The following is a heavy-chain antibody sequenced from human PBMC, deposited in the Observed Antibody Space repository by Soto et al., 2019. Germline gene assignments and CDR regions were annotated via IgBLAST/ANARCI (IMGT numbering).Heavy chain of an antibody. J-gene: IGHJ5*02. CDR3: ARDLSQQLEVWFDP. CDR2: FDPEDGET. Sequence: ASVKVSCKVSGYTLTELSMHWVRQAPGKGLEWMGGFDPEDGETIYAQKLQGRVTMTTDTSTSTAYMELRSLRSDDTAVYYCARDLSQQLEVWFDPWGQGTLVTVSS. CDR1: GYTLTELS. D-gene: IGHD6-13*01. V-gene: IGHV1-24*01.